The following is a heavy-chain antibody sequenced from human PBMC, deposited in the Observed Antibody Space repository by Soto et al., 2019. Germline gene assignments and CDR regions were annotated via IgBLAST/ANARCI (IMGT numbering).Heavy chain of an antibody. CDR3: ARESYSSRSFDY. J-gene: IGHJ4*02. CDR1: GGTFSSYA. Sequence: QVQLVQSGAEVKKPGSSVKVSCKASGGTFSSYAISWVRQAPGQGLEWMGGIIPIFGTANYAQKFQGRVTITAAESTSPASMELSSLRAEHTAVYYCARESYSSRSFDYWGQGTLVTVSS. V-gene: IGHV1-69*12. D-gene: IGHD6-13*01. CDR2: IIPIFGTA.